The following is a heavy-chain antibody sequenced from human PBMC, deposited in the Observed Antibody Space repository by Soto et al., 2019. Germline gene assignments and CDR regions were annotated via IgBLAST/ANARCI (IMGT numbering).Heavy chain of an antibody. CDR3: ARRGWEGYYYYYGMDV. Sequence: EVQLVESGGGLVQPGGSLRLSCAASGFTFSSYWMHWVRQAPGKGLVWVSRINSDGSSTSYADSVKGRFTISRDNAKNTLSLQMNSLRAEDTAVYYCARRGWEGYYYYYGMDVWGQGTTVTVSS. CDR1: GFTFSSYW. J-gene: IGHJ6*02. D-gene: IGHD6-19*01. CDR2: INSDGSST. V-gene: IGHV3-74*01.